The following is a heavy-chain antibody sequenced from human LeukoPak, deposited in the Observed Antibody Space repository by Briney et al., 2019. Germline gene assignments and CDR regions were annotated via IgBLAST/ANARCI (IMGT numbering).Heavy chain of an antibody. V-gene: IGHV3-30*18. J-gene: IGHJ4*02. D-gene: IGHD4-17*01. CDR2: ISYDGSNK. Sequence: GRSLRLSCAASGFTFSSYGMHWDRQAPGKGLEWVAVISYDGSNKYYADSVKGRFTISRDNSKNTLYLQMNSLRAEDTAVYYCAKGNYGDYPLYFDYWGQGTLVTVSS. CDR3: AKGNYGDYPLYFDY. CDR1: GFTFSSYG.